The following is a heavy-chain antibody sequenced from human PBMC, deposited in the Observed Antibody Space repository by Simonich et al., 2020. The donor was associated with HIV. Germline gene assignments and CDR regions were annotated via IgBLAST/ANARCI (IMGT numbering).Heavy chain of an antibody. CDR2: INHSGTN. Sequence: QVQLQQWGAGVLKPSETLSLTCAVYGGSFSGYYWNWIRQPPGKGLEWLGEINHSGTNNYNTSVKSRITISVDTSKNQFSLKLSSGTAADTAVYYCARGRRWAYYWGQGTLVTVSS. CDR1: GGSFSGYY. D-gene: IGHD6-13*01. J-gene: IGHJ4*02. CDR3: ARGRRWAYY. V-gene: IGHV4-34*01.